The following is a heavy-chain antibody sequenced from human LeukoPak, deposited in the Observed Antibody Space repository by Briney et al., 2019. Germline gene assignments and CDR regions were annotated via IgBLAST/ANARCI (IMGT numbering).Heavy chain of an antibody. CDR2: ISGSGGST. Sequence: GGSLRLSCAASGFTFSSYAMSWVRQAPGKGLEWVSAISGSGGSTDYADSVKGRFTISRDNSKNTLYLQMNSLRAEDTAVYFCAKDSRGVTTRVWDYWGQGTLVTVSS. CDR1: GFTFSSYA. J-gene: IGHJ4*02. V-gene: IGHV3-23*01. D-gene: IGHD4-11*01. CDR3: AKDSRGVTTRVWDY.